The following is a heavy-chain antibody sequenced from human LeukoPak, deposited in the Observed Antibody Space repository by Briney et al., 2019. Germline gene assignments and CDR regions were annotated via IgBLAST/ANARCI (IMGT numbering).Heavy chain of an antibody. D-gene: IGHD6-19*01. Sequence: GASVKVSCEASGYTFTSYGISWVRQAPGQGLEWTGWISAYNGNTNYAQKLQGRVTMTTDTSTSTAYMELRGLRSDDTAVYYCARDPGYSSGWYGQLGYWGQGTLVTVSS. V-gene: IGHV1-18*01. J-gene: IGHJ4*02. CDR2: ISAYNGNT. CDR1: GYTFTSYG. CDR3: ARDPGYSSGWYGQLGY.